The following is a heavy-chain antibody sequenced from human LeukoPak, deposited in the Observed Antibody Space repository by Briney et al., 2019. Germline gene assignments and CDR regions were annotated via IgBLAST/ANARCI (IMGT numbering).Heavy chain of an antibody. J-gene: IGHJ6*02. D-gene: IGHD6-13*01. V-gene: IGHV4-59*01. Sequence: PSETLSLTCTVSGGSISSYYWSWIRQPPGKGLEWIGYIYYSGSTNYNPSLKSRVTISVDTSKNQFSLKLSSVTAADTAVYYCARDEGSSSFFWYYYGMDVWGQGTTVTVSS. CDR3: ARDEGSSSFFWYYYGMDV. CDR2: IYYSGST. CDR1: GGSISSYY.